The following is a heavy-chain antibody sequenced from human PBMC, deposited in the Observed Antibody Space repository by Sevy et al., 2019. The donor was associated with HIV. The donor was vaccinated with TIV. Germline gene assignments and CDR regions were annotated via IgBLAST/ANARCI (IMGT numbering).Heavy chain of an antibody. V-gene: IGHV4-59*01. CDR2: IYYSGST. D-gene: IGHD3-22*01. CDR1: GGSISSYY. J-gene: IGHJ5*02. CDR3: ARGYYYDSSGYPIPKNWFDP. Sequence: ETLSLTCTVSGGSISSYYWSWIRQPPGKGLEWIGYIYYSGSTNYNPSLKSRVTISVDTSKNQFSLKLSSVTAADTAVYYCARGYYYDSSGYPIPKNWFDPWGQGTLVTVSS.